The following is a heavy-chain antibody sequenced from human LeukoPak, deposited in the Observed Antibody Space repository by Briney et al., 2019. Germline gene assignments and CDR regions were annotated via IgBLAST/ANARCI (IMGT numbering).Heavy chain of an antibody. J-gene: IGHJ4*02. Sequence: SETLSLTCSVSGDSIRTTSYYWDWIRQAPGKGLEWIGTVFYTGTTYYSPSLKSRITISVDTSKNQFSLKLSSVTAADTAVYYCARQVLLSFDKWGQGAPVTASS. CDR1: GDSIRTTSYY. CDR3: ARQVLLSFDK. V-gene: IGHV4-39*01. CDR2: VFYTGTT. D-gene: IGHD3-10*01.